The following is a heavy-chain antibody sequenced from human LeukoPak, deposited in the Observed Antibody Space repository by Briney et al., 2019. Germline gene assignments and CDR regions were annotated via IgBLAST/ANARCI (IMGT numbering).Heavy chain of an antibody. D-gene: IGHD1-1*01. V-gene: IGHV3-21*04. J-gene: IGHJ3*02. CDR1: GFTFSNYS. CDR2: ISSGSTYM. CDR3: ARDSAWRGNWYAFDI. Sequence: GGSLRLSCAVSGFTFSNYSMSWVRQAPGKGLEWVSSISSGSTYMYYADSVKGRFTISRDNVKNSLNLQMDSLRSEDTAFYFCARDSAWRGNWYAFDIWGQGTMVTVSS.